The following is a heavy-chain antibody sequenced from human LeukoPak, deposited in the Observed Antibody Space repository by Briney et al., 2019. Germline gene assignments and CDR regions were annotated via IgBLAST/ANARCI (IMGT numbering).Heavy chain of an antibody. CDR2: IKTGGSST. CDR3: ARVNGAYYSPEVFDS. CDR1: GFTFSSYC. Sequence: GGSLRLYCAASGFTFSSYCMLWVPQAPGKGLVWVSSIKTGGSSTNYTDSVKGRFTISRDNAKNTLYLQINSLRAEDTAVYYCARVNGAYYSPEVFDSWGEGTLVTVSS. D-gene: IGHD2-8*01. J-gene: IGHJ4*02. V-gene: IGHV3-74*01.